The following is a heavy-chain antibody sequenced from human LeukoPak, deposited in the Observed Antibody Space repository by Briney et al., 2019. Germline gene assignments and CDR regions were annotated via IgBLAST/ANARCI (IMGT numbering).Heavy chain of an antibody. CDR3: ARDRIGNYDSSGYYYY. J-gene: IGHJ4*02. D-gene: IGHD3-22*01. CDR2: INPSGGST. Sequence: GASVKVSCKASGYTFTSYYMHWVRQAPGQGLEWMGIINPSGGSTSYAQKFQGRVTMTRGTSTSTVYMELSSLRSEDTAVYYCARDRIGNYDSSGYYYYWGQGTLVTVSS. V-gene: IGHV1-46*01. CDR1: GYTFTSYY.